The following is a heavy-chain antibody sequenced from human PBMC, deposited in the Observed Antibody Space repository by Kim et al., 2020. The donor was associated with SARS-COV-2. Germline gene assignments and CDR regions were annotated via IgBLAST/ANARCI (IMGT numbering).Heavy chain of an antibody. D-gene: IGHD3-10*01. V-gene: IGHV4-59*13. CDR1: GGSISSYY. CDR2: IYYSGST. J-gene: IGHJ6*02. CDR3: ARGGVRGVTSFYYYYYYGMDV. Sequence: SETLSLTCTVSGGSISSYYWSWIRQPPGKGLEWIGYIYYSGSTNYNPSLKSRVTISVDTSKNQFSLKLSSVTAADTAVYYCARGGVRGVTSFYYYYYYGMDVWGQRTTVTVSS.